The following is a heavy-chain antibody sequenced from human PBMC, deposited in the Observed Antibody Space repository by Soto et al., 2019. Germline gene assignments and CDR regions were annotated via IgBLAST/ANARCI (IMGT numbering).Heavy chain of an antibody. CDR1: GGSMRNYY. V-gene: IGHV4-59*01. J-gene: IGHJ4*02. D-gene: IGHD6-6*01. CDR2: VYHSGST. CDR3: KSYYSTSSSPDY. Sequence: PSETLSLTCSVSGGSMRNYYWNWIRQPPGRGLEWIGYVYHSGSTNYNPSLKSRVSMSVDVSRNHFSLTLHSVTAADTAVYFCKSYYSTSSSPDYWGQGTLVTVSS.